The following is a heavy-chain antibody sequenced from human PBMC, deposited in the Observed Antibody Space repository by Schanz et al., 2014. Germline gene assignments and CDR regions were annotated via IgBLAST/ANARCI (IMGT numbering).Heavy chain of an antibody. V-gene: IGHV1-18*01. CDR2: ISANSGGT. D-gene: IGHD5-12*01. CDR1: GYSFTSYG. J-gene: IGHJ4*02. CDR3: ARARYTGYDCSGY. Sequence: QAQLVQSGGKVKKPGASLKVSCKASGYSFTSYGFSWVRQAPGQGLEWMGWISANSGGTNYAQKFQGRVTLTSDTSISTAFMELSGLTSDDTATYFCARARYTGYDCSGYWGQGTLLIVSS.